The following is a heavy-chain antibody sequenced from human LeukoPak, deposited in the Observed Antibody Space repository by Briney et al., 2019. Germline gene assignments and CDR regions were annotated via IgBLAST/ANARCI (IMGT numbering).Heavy chain of an antibody. CDR1: GFTFDDYA. CDR3: ARAGSSGWPLHFDY. D-gene: IGHD6-19*01. Sequence: PGGSLRLSCAASGFTFDDYAMHWVRQAPGKGLEWVSGISWNSGSIGYADSVKGRFTISRDNAKNSLYLQMNSLRAEDTAVYYCARAGSSGWPLHFDYWGQGTLVTVSS. CDR2: ISWNSGSI. V-gene: IGHV3-9*01. J-gene: IGHJ4*02.